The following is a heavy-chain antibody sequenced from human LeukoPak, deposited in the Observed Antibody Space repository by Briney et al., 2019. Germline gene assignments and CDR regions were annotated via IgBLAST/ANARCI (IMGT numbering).Heavy chain of an antibody. D-gene: IGHD3-3*01. CDR1: GFTFSSYW. CDR3: AKDKEVLRFLEWLQYYFDY. Sequence: GGSLRLSCAASGFTFSSYWMHWVRQAPGKGLEWVSAISGSGGSTYYADSVKGRFTISRDNSKNTLYLQMNSLRAEDTAVYYCAKDKEVLRFLEWLQYYFDYWGQGTLVTVSS. V-gene: IGHV3-23*01. J-gene: IGHJ4*02. CDR2: ISGSGGST.